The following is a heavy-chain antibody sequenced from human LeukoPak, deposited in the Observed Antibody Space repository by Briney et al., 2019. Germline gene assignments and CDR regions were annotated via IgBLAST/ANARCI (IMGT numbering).Heavy chain of an antibody. CDR2: IYPGDSDT. V-gene: IGHV5-51*01. D-gene: IGHD3-3*01. CDR3: ARHNFGALDY. CDR1: GYSFSTYW. J-gene: IGHJ4*02. Sequence: GESLKISCQASGYSFSTYWIAWVRQMPGKGLEWMGIIYPGDSDTRYSPSFRGQVTISVDKSISTAYLQWSSLKASDTAMYYCARHNFGALDYWGQGTLVTVSS.